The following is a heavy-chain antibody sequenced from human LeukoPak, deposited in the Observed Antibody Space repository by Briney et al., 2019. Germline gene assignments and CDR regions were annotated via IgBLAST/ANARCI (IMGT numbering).Heavy chain of an antibody. CDR3: ARGSNWNYGPPFDY. D-gene: IGHD1-7*01. V-gene: IGHV4-31*03. Sequence: PSQTLSLTCTVSGGSINSGGYYWSWIRQHPGKGLEWIGYIYNSGSTYYNPSLKSRVTISVDTSKNQFSLKLSSVTAADTAVYYCARGSNWNYGPPFDYWGQGTLVTVSS. CDR1: GGSINSGGYY. J-gene: IGHJ4*02. CDR2: IYNSGST.